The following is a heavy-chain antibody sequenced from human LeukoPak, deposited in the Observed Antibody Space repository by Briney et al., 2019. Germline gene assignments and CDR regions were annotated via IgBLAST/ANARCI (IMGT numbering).Heavy chain of an antibody. CDR1: GGSISSYY. Sequence: SETLSLTCTVSGGSISSYYWSWIRQPPGKGLEWIGYIYYSGSTNYNPSLKSRVTISVDTSKNQFSLKLGSVTAADTAVYYCARRAVTMVRGVIIWDYFDYWGQGTLVTVSS. D-gene: IGHD3-10*01. CDR2: IYYSGST. V-gene: IGHV4-59*08. CDR3: ARRAVTMVRGVIIWDYFDY. J-gene: IGHJ4*02.